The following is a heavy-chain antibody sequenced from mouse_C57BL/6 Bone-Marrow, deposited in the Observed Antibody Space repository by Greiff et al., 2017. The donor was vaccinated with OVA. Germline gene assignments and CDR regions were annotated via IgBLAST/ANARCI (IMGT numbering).Heavy chain of an antibody. Sequence: EVKLMESGPGLVKPSQSLSLTCSVTGYSITSGYYWNWIRQFPGNKLEWMGYISYDGSNNYNPSLKNRISITRDTSKNQFFLKLNSVTTEDTATYYCARAYYDYRYWYFDVWGTGTTVTVSS. V-gene: IGHV3-6*01. D-gene: IGHD2-4*01. CDR2: ISYDGSN. CDR1: GYSITSGYY. CDR3: ARAYYDYRYWYFDV. J-gene: IGHJ1*03.